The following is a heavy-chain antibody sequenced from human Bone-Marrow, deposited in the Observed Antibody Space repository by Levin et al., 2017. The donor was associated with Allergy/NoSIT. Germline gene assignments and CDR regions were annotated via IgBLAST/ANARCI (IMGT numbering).Heavy chain of an antibody. CDR3: AKSPSGIAVAERSYGMDV. J-gene: IGHJ6*02. CDR1: GFTFSSYA. D-gene: IGHD6-19*01. CDR2: ISGSGGST. V-gene: IGHV3-23*01. Sequence: PGGSLRLSCAASGFTFSSYAMSWVRQAPGKGLEWVSAISGSGGSTYYADSVKGRFTISRDNSKNTLYLQMNSLRAEDTAVYYCAKSPSGIAVAERSYGMDVWGQGTTVTVSS.